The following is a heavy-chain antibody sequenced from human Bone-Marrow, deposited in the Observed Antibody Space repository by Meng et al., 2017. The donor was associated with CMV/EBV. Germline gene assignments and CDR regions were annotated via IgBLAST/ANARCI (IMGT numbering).Heavy chain of an antibody. CDR3: ARAEVGALIDY. Sequence: SCKASGYTFTSYGISWVRQAPGQGLEWMGWMNPNSGNTGYAQKFQGRVTMTRNTSISTAYMELSSLRSEDTAVYYCARAEVGALIDYWGQGTLVTVSS. CDR1: GYTFTSYG. J-gene: IGHJ4*02. D-gene: IGHD1-26*01. V-gene: IGHV1-8*02. CDR2: MNPNSGNT.